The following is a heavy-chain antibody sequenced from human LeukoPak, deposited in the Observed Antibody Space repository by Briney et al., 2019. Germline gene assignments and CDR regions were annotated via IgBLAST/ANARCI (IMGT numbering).Heavy chain of an antibody. CDR3: ARATSYTGHLGW. CDR1: GGSITNY. Sequence: SETLSLTCTVSGGSITNYWSWIRQPPGRGLEWIGYINYSGSTNYNPSLKSRVTISVDTSKNQFSLSLSSVTAADTAVYYCARATSYTGHLGWWGQGTLVTVSS. D-gene: IGHD6-19*01. V-gene: IGHV4-59*08. CDR2: INYSGST. J-gene: IGHJ4*02.